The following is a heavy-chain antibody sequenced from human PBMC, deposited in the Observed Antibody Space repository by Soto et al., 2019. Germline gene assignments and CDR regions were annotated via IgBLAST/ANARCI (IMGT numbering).Heavy chain of an antibody. Sequence: PGGSLRLSCAASGFTFSSYGMHWVRQAPGKGLEWVAVISYDGSNEHYGDSVKGRFTISRDNSKNTLYLQTNSLRAGDTAVYYCARELPLSPCTTTSCYNTHFGYWGQGTLVTVSS. CDR1: GFTFSSYG. J-gene: IGHJ4*02. V-gene: IGHV3-30*03. CDR3: ARELPLSPCTTTSCYNTHFGY. CDR2: ISYDGSNE. D-gene: IGHD2-2*01.